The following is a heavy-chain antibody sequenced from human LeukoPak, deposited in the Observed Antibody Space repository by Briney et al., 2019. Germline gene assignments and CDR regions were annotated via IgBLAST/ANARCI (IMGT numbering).Heavy chain of an antibody. J-gene: IGHJ4*02. CDR3: ARDDYDSSGYYYGGF. V-gene: IGHV1-69*05. CDR1: GGTFSSYA. Sequence: SVKVSCKASGGTFSSYAISWVRQAPGQGLEWMGGIIPIFGTANYAQKFQGRVTITTDESTSTAYMELSSLRSEDTAVYYCARDDYDSSGYYYGGFWGQGTLVTVSS. CDR2: IIPIFGTA. D-gene: IGHD3-22*01.